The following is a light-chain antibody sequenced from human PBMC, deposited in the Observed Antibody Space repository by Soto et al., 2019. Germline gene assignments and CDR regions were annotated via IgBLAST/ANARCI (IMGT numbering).Light chain of an antibody. CDR1: QSVTSNY. CDR2: GAS. CDR3: HQYGTSQT. J-gene: IGKJ1*01. Sequence: EMVLTQSPGTLSLSPGERATLSCRASQSVTSNYIAWYQQKPGQAPRLLIYGASSRATGIPDRFSGSGSGTDFSLTISRQEPEDCAVYYCHQYGTSQTFGQGTKVEVK. V-gene: IGKV3-20*01.